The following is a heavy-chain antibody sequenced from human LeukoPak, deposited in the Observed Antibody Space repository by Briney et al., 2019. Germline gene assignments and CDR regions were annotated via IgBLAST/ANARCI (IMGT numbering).Heavy chain of an antibody. D-gene: IGHD5-18*01. CDR3: ARDRGYSYTPDY. CDR1: GFTFSSYS. Sequence: GGSLRLSCAACGFTFSSYSMNLVRQAPGKGLEWVSSISSSSSYIYYADSVKGRFTISRDNAKNSLYLQMNSLRAEDTAVYYCARDRGYSYTPDYWGQGTLVTVSS. CDR2: ISSSSSYI. V-gene: IGHV3-21*01. J-gene: IGHJ4*02.